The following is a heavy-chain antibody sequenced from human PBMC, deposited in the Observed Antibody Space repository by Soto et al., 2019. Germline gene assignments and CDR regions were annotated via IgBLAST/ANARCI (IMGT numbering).Heavy chain of an antibody. J-gene: IGHJ4*02. CDR1: GYTFTTFW. CDR2: FYPGDSDT. Sequence: PGESLKISCKGSGYTFTTFWIGWVRQMPGKGLEWMAIFYPGDSDTKYSPSFQGHVSISADKSIATVYLQWGSLRASDTAIYYCATSTGRGFNYWGQGTLVTVSS. D-gene: IGHD1-26*01. CDR3: ATSTGRGFNY. V-gene: IGHV5-51*01.